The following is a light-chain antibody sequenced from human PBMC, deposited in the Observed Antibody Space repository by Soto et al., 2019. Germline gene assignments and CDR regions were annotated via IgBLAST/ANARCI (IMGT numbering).Light chain of an antibody. V-gene: IGKV3-20*01. CDR1: QSFTSTS. CDR3: QQYGSSPFT. J-gene: IGKJ3*01. Sequence: EIVLTQSPGTLSLSPGERATLSCRASQSFTSTSLAWYQQKPGQAPRLLIYGASSRATGIPDRFSGSGSGTDFTLTITRLEPEDFALYYCQQYGSSPFTFGPGTKVDIK. CDR2: GAS.